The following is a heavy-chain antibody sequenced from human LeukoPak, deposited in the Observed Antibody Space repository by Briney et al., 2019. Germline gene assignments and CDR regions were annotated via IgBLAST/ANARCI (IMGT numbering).Heavy chain of an antibody. Sequence: PSETLSXTCXVSGYSISTGYFXXXXRQSXGQXLXWIXXIXHSXXASXXXSFXSRXTXXXXTSKNEFSLKLTSVTATDTAIYYCASPRGTYIDYWGQGTLVTVSS. V-gene: IGHV4-38-2*01. CDR2: IXHSXXA. D-gene: IGHD3-16*01. CDR3: ASPRGTYIDY. CDR1: GYSISTGYF. J-gene: IGHJ4*02.